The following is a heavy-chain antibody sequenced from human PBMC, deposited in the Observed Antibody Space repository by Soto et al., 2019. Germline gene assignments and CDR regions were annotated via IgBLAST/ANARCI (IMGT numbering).Heavy chain of an antibody. V-gene: IGHV1-46*01. CDR2: INPSGGST. D-gene: IGHD3-22*01. CDR3: ARARLDSSRYSQDAFDL. J-gene: IGHJ3*01. CDR1: GYTFASYY. Sequence: SVKVSCKASGYTFASYYMHWVRQAPGQGREWMGIINPSGGSTSYAQKFQGRVTMTRDTSTSTVYTELSSLRSAVTAVYSFARARLDSSRYSQDAFDLW.